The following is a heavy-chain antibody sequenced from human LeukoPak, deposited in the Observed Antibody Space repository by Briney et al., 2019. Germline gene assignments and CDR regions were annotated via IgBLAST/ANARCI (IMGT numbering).Heavy chain of an antibody. V-gene: IGHV1-8*03. CDR2: MNPNSGNT. CDR3: ARRSSGSYYDLDY. Sequence: ASVKVSCKASGYTFTSYYMHWVRQAPGQGLEWMGWMNPNSGNTGYAQKFQGRVTITRNTSISTAYMELSSLRSEDTAVYYCARRSSGSYYDLDYWGQGTLVTVSS. J-gene: IGHJ4*02. D-gene: IGHD3-10*01. CDR1: GYTFTSYY.